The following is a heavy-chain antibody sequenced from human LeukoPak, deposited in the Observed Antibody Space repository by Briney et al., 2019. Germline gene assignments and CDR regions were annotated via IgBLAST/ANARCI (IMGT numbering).Heavy chain of an antibody. CDR2: INHSGST. CDR1: GGSFSGYY. V-gene: IGHV4-34*01. D-gene: IGHD6-13*01. Sequence: SETLSLTCAVYGGSFSGYYWSWIRQPPGKGLEWIGEINHSGSTNYNPSLKSRVTISVDTSKNQFSLELSSVTAADTAVYYCARGQGEGQQLVGRWFDPWGQGTLVTVSS. CDR3: ARGQGEGQQLVGRWFDP. J-gene: IGHJ5*02.